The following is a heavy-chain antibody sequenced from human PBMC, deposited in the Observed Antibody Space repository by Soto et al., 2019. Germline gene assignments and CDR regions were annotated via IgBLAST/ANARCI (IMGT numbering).Heavy chain of an antibody. J-gene: IGHJ4*02. D-gene: IGHD6-19*01. V-gene: IGHV3-15*07. CDR1: GFTFSNAW. CDR3: TTEGSSGWYWSGHPLGFVR. CDR2: IKSKTDGGTT. Sequence: GGSLRLSCAASGFTFSNAWMNWVRQAPGKGLEWVGRIKSKTDGGTTDYAAPVKGKFTISRDDSKNTLYLQMNSLKTEDTAVYYCTTEGSSGWYWSGHPLGFVRWGQGTLVTVSS.